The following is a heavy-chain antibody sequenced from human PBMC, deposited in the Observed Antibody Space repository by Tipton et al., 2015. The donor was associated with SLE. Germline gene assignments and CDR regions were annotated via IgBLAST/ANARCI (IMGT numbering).Heavy chain of an antibody. CDR2: IYYSGST. CDR1: GGYISTHY. CDR3: ARLQPEVGAFGI. J-gene: IGHJ3*02. Sequence: TLSPTCTVSGGYISTHYWGWIRQPPGKGLEWIGYIYYSGSTNYNPSLKSRVTISVDTSKNQFSLKLSSVTAADTAVYYCARLQPEVGAFGIWGQGTMVTVSS. D-gene: IGHD1-1*01. V-gene: IGHV4-59*11.